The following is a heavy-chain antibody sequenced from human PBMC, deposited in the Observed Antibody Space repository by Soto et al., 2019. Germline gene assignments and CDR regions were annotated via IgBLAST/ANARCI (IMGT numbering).Heavy chain of an antibody. V-gene: IGHV3-23*01. CDR1: GFTFSSYA. CDR3: AKTLSELPPVLNY. J-gene: IGHJ4*02. CDR2: ISGSGGST. Sequence: GGSLRLSCAASGFTFSSYAMSWVRQAPGKGLEWVSAISGSGGSTYYADSVKGRFTISXGXXXXTXYXQXXXLRAXDTAVYYCAKTLSELPPVLNYWGQGTLVTVSS. D-gene: IGHD1-26*01.